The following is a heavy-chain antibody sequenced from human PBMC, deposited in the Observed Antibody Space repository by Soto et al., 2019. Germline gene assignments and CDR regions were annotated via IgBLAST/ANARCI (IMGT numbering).Heavy chain of an antibody. CDR1: GGTFSSYA. V-gene: IGHV1-69*13. Sequence: SVKVSCKASGGTFSSYAISWVRQAPGQGLEWMGGIIPIFGTANYAQKFQSRVTITADESTSTAYMELSSLRSEDTAVYYCARGNFGDWLFHYYYYYGMDVWGQGTTVTVSS. CDR2: IIPIFGTA. CDR3: ARGNFGDWLFHYYYYYGMDV. D-gene: IGHD3-9*01. J-gene: IGHJ6*02.